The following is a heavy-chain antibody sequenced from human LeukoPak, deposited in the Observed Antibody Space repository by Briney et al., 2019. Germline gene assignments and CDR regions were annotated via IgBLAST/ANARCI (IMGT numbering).Heavy chain of an antibody. Sequence: ASVKVSCKASGYTFTSYDINWVRQATGQGLERMGWMNPNSGNTGYAQKFQGRVTMTRNTSISTAYMELSSLRSEDTAVYYCARVRSRGSYVSGAFDIWGQGTMVTVSS. D-gene: IGHD1-26*01. CDR3: ARVRSRGSYVSGAFDI. J-gene: IGHJ3*02. CDR2: MNPNSGNT. V-gene: IGHV1-8*01. CDR1: GYTFTSYD.